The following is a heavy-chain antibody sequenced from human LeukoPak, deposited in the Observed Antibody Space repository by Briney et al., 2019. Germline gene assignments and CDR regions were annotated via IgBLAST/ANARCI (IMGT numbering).Heavy chain of an antibody. CDR1: GFTFSSYA. CDR2: ISGSGGST. CDR3: AKEGGSGWYKNSDY. J-gene: IGHJ4*02. Sequence: GGSLRLSCAAGGFTFSSYAMRWGRQAAGKGVGWGSAISGSGGSTYYADSVKGGITIARDNTKNTLYLQMNSLRAEATAVYYCAKEGGSGWYKNSDYWGQGTLVTVSS. V-gene: IGHV3-23*01. D-gene: IGHD6-19*01.